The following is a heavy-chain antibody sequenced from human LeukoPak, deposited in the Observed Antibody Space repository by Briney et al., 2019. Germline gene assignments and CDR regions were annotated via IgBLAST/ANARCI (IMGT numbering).Heavy chain of an antibody. CDR2: INHSGST. Sequence: SETLSLTCAVYGGSFSGYYWSWLRQPPGKGLEWIGEINHSGSTNYNPSLKSRVTISVDTSKNQFSLKLSPVTAADTAVYYCARESSRAVAGTGGDYWGQGTLVTVSS. CDR3: ARESSRAVAGTGGDY. J-gene: IGHJ4*02. V-gene: IGHV4-34*01. D-gene: IGHD6-19*01. CDR1: GGSFSGYY.